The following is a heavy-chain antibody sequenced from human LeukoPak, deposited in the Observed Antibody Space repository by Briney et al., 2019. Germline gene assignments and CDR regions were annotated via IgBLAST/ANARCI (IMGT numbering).Heavy chain of an antibody. D-gene: IGHD3-16*01. V-gene: IGHV3-66*01. CDR3: AKDREYSYVYDAFDI. Sequence: GGSLRLSCVASGFTVSSNCMIWVRQAPGKGLEWVSVIYSGGSTYYADSVKGTFTMSRDNSKNTLYLQMNTLRAEDTAVYYCAKDREYSYVYDAFDIWGQGTLVTVSS. J-gene: IGHJ3*02. CDR1: GFTVSSNC. CDR2: IYSGGST.